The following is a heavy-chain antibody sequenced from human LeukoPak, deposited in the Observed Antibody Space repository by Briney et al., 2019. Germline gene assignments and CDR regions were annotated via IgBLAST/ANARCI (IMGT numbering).Heavy chain of an antibody. CDR3: ARSDCGGVCYLIDY. CDR2: ISTSSSKI. D-gene: IGHD2-21*02. V-gene: IGHV3-48*02. CDR1: GFTLSSHS. J-gene: IGHJ4*02. Sequence: PAGSLRLSCAACGFTLSSHSMNWVRQAPQTGLEWISYISTSSSKIYYADSVKGRFTISRDNARNSLYLQMNNLRDEDTAMYYCARSDCGGVCYLIDYWGQGTLVTVSS.